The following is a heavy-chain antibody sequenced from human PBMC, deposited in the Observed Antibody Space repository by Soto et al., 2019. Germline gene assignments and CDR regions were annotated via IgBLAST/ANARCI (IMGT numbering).Heavy chain of an antibody. CDR1: GGSISSSSYY. D-gene: IGHD2-15*01. CDR3: ARSNCSGGSCYSAYYYYGMDV. Sequence: QLQLQESGPGLVKPSETLSLTCTVSGGSISSSSYYWGWIRQPPGKGLEWIGSIYYSGSTYYNPSLKSRVTISVDTSKNQFSLKLSSVTAADTAVYYCARSNCSGGSCYSAYYYYGMDVWGQGTTVTVSS. J-gene: IGHJ6*02. CDR2: IYYSGST. V-gene: IGHV4-39*01.